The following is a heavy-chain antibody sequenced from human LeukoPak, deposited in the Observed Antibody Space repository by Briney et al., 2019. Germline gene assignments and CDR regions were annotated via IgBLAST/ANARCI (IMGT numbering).Heavy chain of an antibody. CDR1: GGSISSYY. Sequence: SETLSLTCTVSGGSISSYYWSWARQPPGKGLEWIGYIHYSGSTNSNASLKSRVTMSVDTSKNQFYLNLSSVTAADTAVYYCARRVAVAGLNWYFDLWGRGTLVTVSS. V-gene: IGHV4-59*08. CDR2: IHYSGST. D-gene: IGHD6-19*01. J-gene: IGHJ2*01. CDR3: ARRVAVAGLNWYFDL.